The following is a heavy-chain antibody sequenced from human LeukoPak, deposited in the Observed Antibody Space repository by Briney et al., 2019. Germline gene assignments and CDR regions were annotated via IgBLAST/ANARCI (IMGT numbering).Heavy chain of an antibody. V-gene: IGHV3-48*03. CDR3: ARGGYDFWSGYPRNNWFDP. CDR1: GFTFSSYE. CDR2: ISSSGSTI. D-gene: IGHD3-3*01. Sequence: GGSLRLSCAASGFTFSSYEMNWVRQAPGKGLEWVSYISSSGSTIYYADSVKGRFTISRDNAKNSLYLQMNSLRAEDTAVYYCARGGYDFWSGYPRNNWFDPWGQGTLVTVSS. J-gene: IGHJ5*02.